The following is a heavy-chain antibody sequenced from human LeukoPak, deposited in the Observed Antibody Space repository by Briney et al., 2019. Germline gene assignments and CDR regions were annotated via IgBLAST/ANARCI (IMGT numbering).Heavy chain of an antibody. Sequence: ASVKVSCKASGYSFSSHDINWVRQATGQGLEWMGWMNPKSGNTDHAQKFQGRVTMSRNTSISVAYLELSSLRSEDTAVYYCARGYYYDSSGYYYFQHWGQGTLVTVSS. CDR1: GYSFSSHD. CDR3: ARGYYYDSSGYYYFQH. V-gene: IGHV1-8*01. CDR2: MNPKSGNT. D-gene: IGHD3-22*01. J-gene: IGHJ1*01.